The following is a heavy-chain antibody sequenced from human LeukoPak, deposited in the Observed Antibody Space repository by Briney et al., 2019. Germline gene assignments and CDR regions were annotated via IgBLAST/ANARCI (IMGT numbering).Heavy chain of an antibody. CDR1: GFTVSSNY. J-gene: IGHJ6*02. Sequence: GGSLRLSCAASGFTVSSNYMSWVRQAPGKGLEWVSVIYSGGSTYYADSVKGRFTISRDNSKNTLYLQMNSLRAEDTAVYYCARSKFGGVIDDPLDRYYYYYGMDVWGQGTTVTVSS. D-gene: IGHD3-16*02. V-gene: IGHV3-53*05. CDR2: IYSGGST. CDR3: ARSKFGGVIDDPLDRYYYYYGMDV.